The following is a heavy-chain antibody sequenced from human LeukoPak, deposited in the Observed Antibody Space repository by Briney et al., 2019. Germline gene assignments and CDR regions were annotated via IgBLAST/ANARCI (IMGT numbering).Heavy chain of an antibody. CDR2: IYHSGST. V-gene: IGHV4-38-2*02. Sequence: SETLSLTCTVSGYSISSGYYWGWIRQPPGKGLEWIGSIYHSGSTYYNPSLKSRVTISVDTSKNQFSLKLSSVTAADTAVYYCARGDDFWSGYLNWFDPWGQGTLVTVSS. CDR1: GYSISSGYY. J-gene: IGHJ5*02. D-gene: IGHD3-3*01. CDR3: ARGDDFWSGYLNWFDP.